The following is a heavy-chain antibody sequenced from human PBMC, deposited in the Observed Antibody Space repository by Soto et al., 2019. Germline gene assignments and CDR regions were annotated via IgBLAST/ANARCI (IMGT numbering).Heavy chain of an antibody. D-gene: IGHD3-9*01. CDR2: IYGGGST. V-gene: IGHV3-53*01. Sequence: GGSLRLSCAASGFTVSSNYMSWVRQAPGKGLEWVSVIYGGGSTYYADSVKGRFTISRDNSKNTMYLQTNSLRAEDTAVYYCARAGHYDILTGYYAGDYYYGMDVWGQGTTVTV. CDR3: ARAGHYDILTGYYAGDYYYGMDV. CDR1: GFTVSSNY. J-gene: IGHJ6*02.